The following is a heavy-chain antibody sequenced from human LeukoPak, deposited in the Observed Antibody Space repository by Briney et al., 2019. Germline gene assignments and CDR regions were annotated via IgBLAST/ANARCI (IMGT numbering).Heavy chain of an antibody. V-gene: IGHV3-53*01. J-gene: IGHJ2*01. CDR2: IYSGGST. CDR3: ARDRGGSGSYSADL. CDR1: GFTVSSNY. D-gene: IGHD1-26*01. Sequence: GGSLRLSCAASGFTVSSNYMSWVRQAPGKGLEWVSVIYSGGSTYYADSVKGRFTISRDNSKNTLYLQMNSLRAEDTAVHYCARDRGGSGSYSADLWGRGTLVTVSS.